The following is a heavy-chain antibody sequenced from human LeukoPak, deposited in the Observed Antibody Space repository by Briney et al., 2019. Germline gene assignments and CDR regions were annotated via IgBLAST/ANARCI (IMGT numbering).Heavy chain of an antibody. J-gene: IGHJ6*03. CDR2: IYYSGST. V-gene: IGHV4-59*01. Sequence: SETLSLACTVSGGSISSYYWSWIRQPPGKGLEWIGYIYYSGSTNYNPSLKSRVTISVDTSRNQFSLKLSSVTAADTAVYYCARTYYMDVWGKGTTVTVSS. CDR1: GGSISSYY. CDR3: ARTYYMDV.